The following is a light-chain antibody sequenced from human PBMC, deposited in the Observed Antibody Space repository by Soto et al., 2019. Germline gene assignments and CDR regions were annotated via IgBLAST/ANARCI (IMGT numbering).Light chain of an antibody. Sequence: QSALTQAPSASGSPGQSVTISCTGTSSDVGGYDYVSWYQQYPGKTPKLMIFQVTKRPSGVPDRFSGSKSGNTPSLTVSGLQAEDEADYYCLSYAGTAYVCGTGT. CDR3: LSYAGTAYV. CDR1: SSDVGGYDY. J-gene: IGLJ1*01. CDR2: QVT. V-gene: IGLV2-8*01.